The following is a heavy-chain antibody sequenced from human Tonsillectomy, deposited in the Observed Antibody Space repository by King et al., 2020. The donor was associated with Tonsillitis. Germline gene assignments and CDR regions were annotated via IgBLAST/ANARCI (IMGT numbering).Heavy chain of an antibody. V-gene: IGHV3-30*18. CDR1: GFTFTTYG. Sequence: QLVQSXXGVVQPGRSLRLSCAASGFTFTTYGMHXVRQAPGKGLEWVAVISYDGSNKYYADSVKGRFTISRDNSKNTLYLQMNSLRAEDTAVYYCAKXXXRXXXXXXXXAGXRVVSXXVWXXXTTVTV. CDR2: ISYDGSNK. J-gene: IGHJ6*02. D-gene: IGHD5-24*01. CDR3: AKXXXRXXXXXXXXAGXRVVSXXV.